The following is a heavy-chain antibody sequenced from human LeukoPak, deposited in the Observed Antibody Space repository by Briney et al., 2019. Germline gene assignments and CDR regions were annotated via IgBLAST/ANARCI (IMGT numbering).Heavy chain of an antibody. CDR2: IYYSGST. Sequence: SETLSLTCTVSGGSISSYYWSWIRQPPGKGLEWIGYIYYSGSTNYNPSLKSRVTISVDTSKNQFSLKLSSVTAADTAVYYCARQATGYSSSWYKYWGQGTLVTVSS. D-gene: IGHD6-13*01. CDR3: ARQATGYSSSWYKY. CDR1: GGSISSYY. J-gene: IGHJ4*02. V-gene: IGHV4-59*08.